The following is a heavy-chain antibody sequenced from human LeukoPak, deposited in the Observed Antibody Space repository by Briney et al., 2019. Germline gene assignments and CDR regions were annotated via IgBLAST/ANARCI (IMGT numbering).Heavy chain of an antibody. Sequence: GGSLRLSCAASGFTFSSYAMHWVRQAPGKGLEWVAVISYDGCNKYYADSVKGRFTISRDNSKNTLYLQMNSLRAEDTAVYYCAREEYYDFWSGYYPSFDYWGQGTLVTVSS. J-gene: IGHJ4*02. D-gene: IGHD3-3*01. CDR1: GFTFSSYA. CDR3: AREEYYDFWSGYYPSFDY. V-gene: IGHV3-30-3*01. CDR2: ISYDGCNK.